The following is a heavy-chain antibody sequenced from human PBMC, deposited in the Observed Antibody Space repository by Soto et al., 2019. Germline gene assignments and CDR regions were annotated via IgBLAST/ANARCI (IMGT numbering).Heavy chain of an antibody. J-gene: IGHJ4*02. D-gene: IGHD3-3*01. CDR2: ISAQNGNA. CDR1: GYTFNLYG. CDR3: ARITSTSRALGY. V-gene: IGHV1-18*01. Sequence: QVQLVQSGGEVKKPGASVKVSCKASGYTFNLYGITWVRQAPGEGPEWLGWISAQNGNATYAQRFRGRVTMTIETSTTTSYMELGSLTSGDTAIYYCARITSTSRALGYWGQGTLVTVSS.